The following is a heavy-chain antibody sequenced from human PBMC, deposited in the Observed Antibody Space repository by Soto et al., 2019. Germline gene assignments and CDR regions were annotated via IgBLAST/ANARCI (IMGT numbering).Heavy chain of an antibody. CDR2: IDPSDSYT. CDR1: GYSFTTYW. Sequence: PGESLKISCKGSGYSFTTYWISWVRQMPGKGLEWMGRIDPSDSYTNYSPSFQGHVTMSTDKSITTAYLQWASLGASDTAMYYCATTYYYDSSGYLGTFDYWGQGTLVTVSS. D-gene: IGHD3-22*01. J-gene: IGHJ4*02. V-gene: IGHV5-10-1*01. CDR3: ATTYYYDSSGYLGTFDY.